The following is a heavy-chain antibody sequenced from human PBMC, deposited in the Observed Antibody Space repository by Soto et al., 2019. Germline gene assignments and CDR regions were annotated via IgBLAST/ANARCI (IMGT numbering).Heavy chain of an antibody. CDR1: GGSISSSTYY. J-gene: IGHJ4*02. D-gene: IGHD3-10*01. CDR3: ARESYYGSGATVVGY. V-gene: IGHV4-39*07. Sequence: SETLSLTCTVSGGSISSSTYYWGWIRQPPGKGLEWIGSIYYSGSTYYNPSLKSRVTISVDTSKNQFSLKLNSVTAADTAVYYCARESYYGSGATVVGYWGLGTLVTVSS. CDR2: IYYSGST.